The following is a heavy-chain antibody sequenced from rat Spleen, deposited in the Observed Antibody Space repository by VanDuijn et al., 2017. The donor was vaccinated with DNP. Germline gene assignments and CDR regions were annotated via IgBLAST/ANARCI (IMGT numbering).Heavy chain of an antibody. V-gene: IGHV5S11*01. CDR3: ARARSPYYCDS. CDR1: GFTFSKYG. CDR2: ISNDGGST. Sequence: EVQLVESGGGLVQPGRSMKVSCAASGFTFSKYGMAWVRQAPKKGLEWVAYISNDGGSTYYRDSVKGRFTISRDNAKRILFLQMDSLRSEETATYYCARARSPYYCDSWGKGVMVTVSS. J-gene: IGHJ2*01. D-gene: IGHD1-11*01.